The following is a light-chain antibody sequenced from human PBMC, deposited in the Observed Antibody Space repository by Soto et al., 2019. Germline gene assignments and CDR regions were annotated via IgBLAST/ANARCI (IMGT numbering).Light chain of an antibody. Sequence: EIVMTQSLATLSVSPGERVTLSCKASRSVRSNLAWYQQKPGQAPRLLISGASTRATGITDRFSGSGSGTEFTLTINSLQSEDFAVYYCQQYNYWPGTFGQRTKVDIK. V-gene: IGKV3-15*01. CDR3: QQYNYWPGT. CDR2: GAS. CDR1: RSVRSN. J-gene: IGKJ1*01.